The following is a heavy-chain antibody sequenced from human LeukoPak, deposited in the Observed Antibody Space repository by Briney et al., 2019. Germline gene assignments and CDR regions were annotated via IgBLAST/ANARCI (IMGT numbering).Heavy chain of an antibody. CDR2: INPSGSNS. J-gene: IGHJ4*02. D-gene: IGHD2-8*02. Sequence: ASVKVSCKASGYTFSSYYIHWVRQAPGQGPQWMGVINPSGSNSRYAEEFQGRVTMTRDTSTNTVNMELSSLRSNDTAVYYCSSPKSPYEGTGPHNWGQGTQVTVSS. CDR1: GYTFSSYY. CDR3: SSPKSPYEGTGPHN. V-gene: IGHV1-46*01.